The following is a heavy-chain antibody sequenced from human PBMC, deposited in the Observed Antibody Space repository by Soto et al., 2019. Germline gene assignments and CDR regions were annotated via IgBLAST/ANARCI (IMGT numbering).Heavy chain of an antibody. V-gene: IGHV1-18*01. CDR2: ISGYNGDT. Sequence: QGQLVQSEAEVKKPGASVKVSCKASGYTFTRYGISWVRQAPGQGLEWMGWISGYNGDTTYAQKFQGRVSMTIDTSMGTAYMELRSLTSDDTAAYYCAKNGQPPYYYYGLDVWGQGTKVTVSS. CDR3: AKNGQPPYYYYGLDV. D-gene: IGHD2-8*01. CDR1: GYTFTRYG. J-gene: IGHJ6*02.